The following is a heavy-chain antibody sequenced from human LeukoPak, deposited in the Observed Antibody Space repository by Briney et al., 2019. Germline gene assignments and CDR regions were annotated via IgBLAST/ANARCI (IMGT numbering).Heavy chain of an antibody. J-gene: IGHJ3*02. CDR1: GFIFSSYS. D-gene: IGHD6-13*01. CDR2: ISSNGGST. CDR3: ARGTSSSWYQGAAFDI. Sequence: PGGSLRLSCAASGFIFSSYSMNWVRQAPGKGLEYVSAISSNGGSTYYANSVKGRFTISRDNSKNTLYLQMGSLRAEDMAVYYCARGTSSSWYQGAAFDIWGQGTMVTVSS. V-gene: IGHV3-64*01.